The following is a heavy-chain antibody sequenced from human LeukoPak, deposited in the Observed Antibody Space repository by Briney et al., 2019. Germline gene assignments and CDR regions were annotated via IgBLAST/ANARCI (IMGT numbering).Heavy chain of an antibody. V-gene: IGHV1-2*02. CDR3: ARGYCSGGSCYPFDY. CDR2: INPNSGGT. J-gene: IGHJ4*02. CDR1: EYTFTGYY. D-gene: IGHD2-15*01. Sequence: ASVKVSCKASEYTFTGYYMHWVRQAPGQGLEWMGWINPNSGGTNYAQKFQGRVTMTRDTSISTAYMELSRLRSDDTAVYYCARGYCSGGSCYPFDYWGQGTLVTVSS.